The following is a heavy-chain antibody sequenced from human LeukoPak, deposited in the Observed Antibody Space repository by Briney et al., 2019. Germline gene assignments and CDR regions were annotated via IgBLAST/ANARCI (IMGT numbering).Heavy chain of an antibody. D-gene: IGHD4/OR15-4a*01. Sequence: PGGSLRLSCAASGFTFSSYWMSWVRQAPGKGLEWVANIKQDGSEKYYVDSVKGRFTISRDNAKNSLYLHMNSLRAEDTAVYYCTTFDYAAFLIWGQGTMVTVSS. V-gene: IGHV3-7*01. J-gene: IGHJ3*02. CDR3: TTFDYAAFLI. CDR2: IKQDGSEK. CDR1: GFTFSSYW.